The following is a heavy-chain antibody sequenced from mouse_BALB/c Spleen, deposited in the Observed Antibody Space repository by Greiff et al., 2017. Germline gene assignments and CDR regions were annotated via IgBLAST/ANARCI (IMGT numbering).Heavy chain of an antibody. Sequence: VQLQQSGAELVKPGASVKLSCKASGYTFTSYYMYWVKQRPGQGLEWIGGINPSNGGTNFNEKFKSKATLTVDKSSSTAYMQLSSLTSEDSAVYYCTRGDYAFAYWGQGTLVTVSA. J-gene: IGHJ3*01. CDR3: TRGDYAFAY. CDR2: INPSNGGT. V-gene: IGHV1S16*01. CDR1: GYTFTSYY. D-gene: IGHD1-1*02.